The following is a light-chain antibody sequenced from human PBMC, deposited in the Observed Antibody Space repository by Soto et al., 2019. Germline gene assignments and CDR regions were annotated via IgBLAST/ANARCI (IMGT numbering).Light chain of an antibody. CDR3: HQRQSWPRT. J-gene: IGKJ1*01. Sequence: EIVMTQSPATLSVSPGERATLSCRASHSVSSDLAWYQQRPGQAPRLLIYDASNRATGFPARFSGSGSGTDFTLTISDVQPEDFALYYCHQRQSWPRTFGQGTKVDIK. CDR1: HSVSSD. CDR2: DAS. V-gene: IGKV3-11*01.